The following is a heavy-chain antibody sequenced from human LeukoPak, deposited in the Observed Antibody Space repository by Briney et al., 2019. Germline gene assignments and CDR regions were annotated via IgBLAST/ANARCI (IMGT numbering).Heavy chain of an antibody. V-gene: IGHV4-39*07. CDR2: IYYSGST. J-gene: IGHJ5*02. Sequence: PSETLSLTCTVSGGSISSSSYYWGWIRQPPGKGLEWIGSIYYSGSTNYNPSLKSRVTISVDTSKNQFSLKLSSVTAADTAVYYCARQADYYDSSGYLNWFDPWGQGTLVTVSS. CDR1: GGSISSSSYY. D-gene: IGHD3-22*01. CDR3: ARQADYYDSSGYLNWFDP.